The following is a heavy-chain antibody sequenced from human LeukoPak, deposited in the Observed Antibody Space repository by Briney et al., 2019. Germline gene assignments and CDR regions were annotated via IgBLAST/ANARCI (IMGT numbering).Heavy chain of an antibody. CDR2: MNPNSGNT. CDR1: GYTFTSYD. D-gene: IGHD3-10*01. J-gene: IGHJ6*02. CDR3: ATRFKTYGSGSYPRRQYYYYGMDV. Sequence: GASVKVSCKASGYTFTSYDINWVRQATGQGLEWMGWMNPNSGNTGYAQKFQGRVTMTRNTSISTAYMELSSLRSEDTAVYYCATRFKTYGSGSYPRRQYYYYGMDVWGQGTTVTVSS. V-gene: IGHV1-8*01.